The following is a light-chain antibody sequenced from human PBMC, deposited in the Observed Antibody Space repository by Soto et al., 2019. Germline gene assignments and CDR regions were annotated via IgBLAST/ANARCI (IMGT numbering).Light chain of an antibody. V-gene: IGLV2-14*04. CDR3: SSYTSSSTLVV. Sequence: XXCTGTSSDVGGYNYVSWYQQHPGKAPKLMIYDVSNRPSGVSNRFSGSKSGNTASLTISGLQAEDEADYYCSSYTSSSTLVVFGGGTKVTVL. CDR2: DVS. CDR1: SSDVGGYNY. J-gene: IGLJ2*01.